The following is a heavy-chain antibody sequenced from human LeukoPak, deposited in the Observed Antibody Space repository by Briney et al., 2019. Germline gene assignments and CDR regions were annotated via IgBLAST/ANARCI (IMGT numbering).Heavy chain of an antibody. D-gene: IGHD4-23*01. Sequence: ASVKVSCKASGYTFTGYYMHWVRQAPGQGLEWMGWINPNSGGTNYAQKFQGWVTMTRDTSISTAYMELSRLRSDDTAVYYCARDEVGRWSRGYFDYWGQGTLVTVSS. J-gene: IGHJ4*02. CDR3: ARDEVGRWSRGYFDY. CDR2: INPNSGGT. V-gene: IGHV1-2*04. CDR1: GYTFTGYY.